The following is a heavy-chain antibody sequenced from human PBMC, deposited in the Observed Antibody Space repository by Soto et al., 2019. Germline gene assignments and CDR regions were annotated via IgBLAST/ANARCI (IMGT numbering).Heavy chain of an antibody. CDR2: ISAYNGNT. CDR3: ARGHYDLWSGPTPGMDV. J-gene: IGHJ6*02. Sequence: APCDGFEWMGGISAYNGNTNYAQKLQGRVTMTTDTSTSTAYMELRSLRSDDTAVYYCARGHYDLWSGPTPGMDVWGQGTTGTVSS. V-gene: IGHV1-18*01. D-gene: IGHD3-3*01.